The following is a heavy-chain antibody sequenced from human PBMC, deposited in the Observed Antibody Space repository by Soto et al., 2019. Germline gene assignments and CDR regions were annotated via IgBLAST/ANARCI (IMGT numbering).Heavy chain of an antibody. D-gene: IGHD3-10*01. CDR1: GFTLSSYA. Sequence: PGGSLRLSCAASGFTLSSYAMHWARQAPGKGLEWVAVISYDGSNKYYADSVKGRFTISRDNSKNTLYLQMNSLRAEDTAVYYCARDQGITMVRGVIITRGMDVWGQGTTVTVSS. V-gene: IGHV3-30-3*01. CDR3: ARDQGITMVRGVIITRGMDV. J-gene: IGHJ6*02. CDR2: ISYDGSNK.